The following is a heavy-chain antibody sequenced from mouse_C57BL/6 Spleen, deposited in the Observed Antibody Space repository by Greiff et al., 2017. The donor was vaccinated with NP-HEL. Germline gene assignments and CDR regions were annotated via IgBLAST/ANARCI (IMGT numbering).Heavy chain of an antibody. D-gene: IGHD2-3*01. CDR1: GYTFTSYT. Sequence: QVHVKQSGAELARPGASVKMSCKASGYTFTSYTMHWVKQRPGQGLEWIGYINPSSGYTKYNQKFKDKATLTADKSSSTAYMQLSSLTSEDSAVYYCARYDGYLFAYWGQGTLVTVSA. CDR3: ARYDGYLFAY. CDR2: INPSSGYT. J-gene: IGHJ3*01. V-gene: IGHV1-4*01.